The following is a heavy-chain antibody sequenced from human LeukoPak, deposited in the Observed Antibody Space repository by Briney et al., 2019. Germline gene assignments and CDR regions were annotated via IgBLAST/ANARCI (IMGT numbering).Heavy chain of an antibody. V-gene: IGHV4-59*12. CDR3: ARGTYCSSTSCYVFDY. J-gene: IGHJ4*02. Sequence: MTSETLSLTCTVSGGSISSYYWSWIRQPPGKGLEWIGYIYYSGSTNYNPSLKSRVTISVDTSKNQFSLKLSSVTAADTAVYYCARGTYCSSTSCYVFDYWGQGTLVTVSS. CDR1: GGSISSYY. D-gene: IGHD2-2*01. CDR2: IYYSGST.